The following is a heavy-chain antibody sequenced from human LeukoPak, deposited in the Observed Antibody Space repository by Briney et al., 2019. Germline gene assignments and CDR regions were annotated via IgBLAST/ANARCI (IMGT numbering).Heavy chain of an antibody. Sequence: SETLSLTRAVYGGSFSGYYWSWIRQPPGKGLEWIGEINHSGSTNYNPSLKSRVTISVDTSKNQFSLKLSSVTAADTAVYYCARRRQRAGPSFDYWGQGTLVTVSS. CDR3: ARRRQRAGPSFDY. J-gene: IGHJ4*02. CDR2: INHSGST. D-gene: IGHD3-10*01. CDR1: GGSFSGYY. V-gene: IGHV4-34*01.